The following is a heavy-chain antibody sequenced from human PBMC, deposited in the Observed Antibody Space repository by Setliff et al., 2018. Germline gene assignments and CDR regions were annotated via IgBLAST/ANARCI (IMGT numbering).Heavy chain of an antibody. D-gene: IGHD5-18*01. V-gene: IGHV1-18*01. CDR2: ISSYNGNT. Sequence: ASVKVSCKASGYTFTSYGISWVRQAPGQGLEWMGWISSYNGNTNYAQKIQGRVTMTTDTPTSTAYMEVRSLRSDDTAVYYCARDIATGGYTYGFFYWGQGTMVTVSS. CDR1: GYTFTSYG. CDR3: ARDIATGGYTYGFFY. J-gene: IGHJ4*02.